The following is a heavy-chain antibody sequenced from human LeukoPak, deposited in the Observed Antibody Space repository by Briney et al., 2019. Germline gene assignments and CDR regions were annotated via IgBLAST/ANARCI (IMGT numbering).Heavy chain of an antibody. CDR3: AKGGYCSSSSCYQGVFDI. D-gene: IGHD2-2*03. CDR2: LSYDGSNK. Sequence: GRSLRLSCAASGFTFSTYGMHWVRQAPGKGLEWMALLSYDGSNKYYADSVKGRFTIPRDNSKNTVYLQMNSLRAEDTAVYYCAKGGYCSSSSCYQGVFDIWGQGTMVTVSS. J-gene: IGHJ3*02. CDR1: GFTFSTYG. V-gene: IGHV3-30*18.